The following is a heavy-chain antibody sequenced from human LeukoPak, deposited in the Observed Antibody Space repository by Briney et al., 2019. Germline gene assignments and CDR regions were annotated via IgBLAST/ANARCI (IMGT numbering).Heavy chain of an antibody. CDR3: AKVRVRGVNSDYYYGMDV. CDR2: ISWNSGSI. J-gene: IGHJ6*02. CDR1: GFTFDDYA. D-gene: IGHD3-10*01. Sequence: GRSLRLSCAASGFTFDDYAMHWVRQAPGKGLEWVSGISWNSGSIGYADSVKGRFTISRDNAKNSLYLQMNSLRAEDTALYYCAKVRVRGVNSDYYYGMDVWGQGTTVTVSS. V-gene: IGHV3-9*01.